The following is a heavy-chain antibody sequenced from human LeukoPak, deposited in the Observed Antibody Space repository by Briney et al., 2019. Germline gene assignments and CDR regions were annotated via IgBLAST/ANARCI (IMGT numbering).Heavy chain of an antibody. CDR1: GGSFSGYY. J-gene: IGHJ4*02. CDR2: INHSGST. V-gene: IGHV4-34*01. Sequence: SGTLSLTCAVYGGSFSGYYWSWIRQPPGKGLEWIGEINHSGSTNYNPSLKSRVTISVDTSKNQFSLKLSSVTAADTAVYYCARGDFWSGYYLDYWGQGTLVTVSS. CDR3: ARGDFWSGYYLDY. D-gene: IGHD3-3*01.